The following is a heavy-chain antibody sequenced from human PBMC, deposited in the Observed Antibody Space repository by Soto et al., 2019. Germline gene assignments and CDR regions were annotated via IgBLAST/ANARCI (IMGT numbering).Heavy chain of an antibody. V-gene: IGHV3-9*01. Sequence: LRLSCVVSGISFDDYAMHWVRQVPGKGLEWVSGINWDSGDIGYADSVKGRFTISRDNAKNSLYLQMNSLKTEDTALYYCAKDTAPGFYDANGHLDYWGQGTPVTVSS. CDR2: INWDSGDI. J-gene: IGHJ4*02. D-gene: IGHD2-8*01. CDR3: AKDTAPGFYDANGHLDY. CDR1: GISFDDYA.